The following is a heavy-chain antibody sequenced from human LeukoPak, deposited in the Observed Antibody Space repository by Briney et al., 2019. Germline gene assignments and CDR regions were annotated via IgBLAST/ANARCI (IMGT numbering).Heavy chain of an antibody. V-gene: IGHV4-39*01. CDR3: VRQDTAMVPIDY. J-gene: IGHJ4*02. CDR1: GGSISSSSYY. D-gene: IGHD5-18*01. CDR2: IYYSGST. Sequence: SETPSLTCTVSGGSISSSSYYWGWIRQPPGKGLEWIGSIYYSGSTYYNPSLKSRVTISVDTSKNQFSLKLSSVTAADTAVYYCVRQDTAMVPIDYWGQGTLVTVSS.